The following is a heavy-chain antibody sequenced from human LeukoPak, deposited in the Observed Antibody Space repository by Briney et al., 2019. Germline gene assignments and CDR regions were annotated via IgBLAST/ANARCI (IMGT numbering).Heavy chain of an antibody. CDR1: GFTFSYYW. D-gene: IGHD2-2*01. Sequence: GGSLRLSCAASGFTFSYYWMSWVRQAPGKGLEWVANIREDGSENYYVDSLRGRFSISRDNAKNSLYLQMNSLRAEDTAVYYCARGGIYCSSTSCYEFDYWGQGILVTVSS. J-gene: IGHJ4*02. V-gene: IGHV3-7*01. CDR2: IREDGSEN. CDR3: ARGGIYCSSTSCYEFDY.